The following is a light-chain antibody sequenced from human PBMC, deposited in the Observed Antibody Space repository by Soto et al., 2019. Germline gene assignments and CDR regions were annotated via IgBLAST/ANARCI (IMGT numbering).Light chain of an antibody. J-gene: IGKJ4*01. V-gene: IGKV1-39*01. CDR3: QQSHSTPLT. CDR1: MRISNY. Sequence: DIQVIQSPSSLPASVGDRVTITCRAKMRISNYLNWYQQKPGKAPKLLISGASTLQSGVPSRFSGSGSGADFTLTISSLQPDDSATYYCQQSHSTPLTFGGGTKLEIK. CDR2: GAS.